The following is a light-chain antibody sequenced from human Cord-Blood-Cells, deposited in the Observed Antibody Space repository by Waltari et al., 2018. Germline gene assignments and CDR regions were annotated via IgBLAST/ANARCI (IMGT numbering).Light chain of an antibody. CDR3: SSYTSSSTWV. CDR2: DVS. Sequence: QSALTPPASVSGSPGQSITISCTGTSSDVGGYHYVSWYQQHPGKAPKLMIYDVSNRPSGVSNRFSGSKSGNTASLTISGLQAEDEADYYCSSYTSSSTWVFGGGTKLTVL. CDR1: SSDVGGYHY. V-gene: IGLV2-14*03. J-gene: IGLJ3*02.